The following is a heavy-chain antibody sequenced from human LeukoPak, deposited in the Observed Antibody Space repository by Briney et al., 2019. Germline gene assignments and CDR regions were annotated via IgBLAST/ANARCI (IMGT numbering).Heavy chain of an antibody. CDR3: ARGYQEYCSSTSCSWFDP. J-gene: IGHJ5*02. Sequence: ASVKASCKASGYTFTSYGISWVRQAPGQGLEWMGWISAYNGNTNYAQKLQGRVTMTTDTSTSTAYMELRSLRSDDTAVYYCARGYQEYCSSTSCSWFDPWGQGTLVTVSS. CDR2: ISAYNGNT. CDR1: GYTFTSYG. D-gene: IGHD2-2*01. V-gene: IGHV1-18*01.